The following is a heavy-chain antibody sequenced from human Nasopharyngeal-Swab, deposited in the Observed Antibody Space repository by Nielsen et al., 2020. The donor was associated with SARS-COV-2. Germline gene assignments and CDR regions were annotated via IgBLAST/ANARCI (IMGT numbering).Heavy chain of an antibody. CDR3: MREARPDDFWSDYYDYFYYGMDV. CDR1: GVSITSQY. J-gene: IGHJ6*02. V-gene: IGHV4-59*11. CDR2: ISHNSGT. Sequence: SETLSLTCTVSGVSITSQYWSWIRQPPGKGLEWIGYISHNSGTSYNPSLKSRVTMFMDTSKNQFSLKVRSVTAADTAVYYCMREARPDDFWSDYYDYFYYGMDVWGQGTTVTVSS. D-gene: IGHD3-3*01.